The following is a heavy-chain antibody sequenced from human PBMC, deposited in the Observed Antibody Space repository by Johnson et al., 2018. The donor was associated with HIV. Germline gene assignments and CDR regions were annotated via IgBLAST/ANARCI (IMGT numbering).Heavy chain of an antibody. J-gene: IGHJ3*02. CDR2: IAYDGSNK. CDR1: GFTFSSYG. D-gene: IGHD1-14*01. V-gene: IGHV3-30*03. CDR3: ATPTGPGGI. Sequence: QVQLVESGGGVVQPGRSLRLSCAASGFTFSSYGMHWVRQAPGKGLEWVAVIAYDGSNKYYADSVKGRFTISRDNSKNTLYLQMNSLRVEDTALYYCATPTGPGGIWGQGTMVTVSS.